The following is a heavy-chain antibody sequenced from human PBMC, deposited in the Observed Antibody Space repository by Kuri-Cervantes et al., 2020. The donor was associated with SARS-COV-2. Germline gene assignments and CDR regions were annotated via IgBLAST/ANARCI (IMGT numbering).Heavy chain of an antibody. D-gene: IGHD1-26*01. CDR3: ARIVGGGSGFDP. V-gene: IGHV3-11*06. CDR2: ISSSSSYT. CDR1: GFTFSDYY. J-gene: IGHJ5*02. Sequence: LSLTCAASGFTFSDYYMSWIRQAPGKGLEWVSYISSSSSYTNYADSVKGRFTISRDNAKNSLYLQMNSLRAEDTAVYYCARIVGGGSGFDPWGQGTLVTVSS.